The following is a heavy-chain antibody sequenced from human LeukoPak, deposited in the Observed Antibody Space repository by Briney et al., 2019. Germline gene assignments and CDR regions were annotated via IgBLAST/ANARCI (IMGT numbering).Heavy chain of an antibody. Sequence: SVKLSCKASGGTFSSYAISWVRQAPGQGLEWIGGIIPIVGTADYAQKVQGRVTITADKSTSTAYMQLSSLRSEDTAVYYCASQPNKSSSSTADYWGQGTLVTVSS. V-gene: IGHV1-69*06. CDR1: GGTFSSYA. CDR2: IIPIVGTA. CDR3: ASQPNKSSSSTADY. J-gene: IGHJ4*02. D-gene: IGHD6-13*01.